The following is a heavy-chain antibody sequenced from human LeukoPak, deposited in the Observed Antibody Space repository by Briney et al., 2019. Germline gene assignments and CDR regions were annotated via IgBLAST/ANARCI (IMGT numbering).Heavy chain of an antibody. V-gene: IGHV1-2*02. CDR3: ARDYPHQRFDY. D-gene: IGHD3-16*01. CDR1: GYTFTNYY. CDR2: VHPKNGDS. J-gene: IGHJ4*02. Sequence: ASVKVSCKASGYTFTNYYIHCLRQAPGQGLEWVGYVHPKNGDSKKAQIFEGRVTMTWDATIATAYMELIGLRSDDTALYYCARDYPHQRFDYWGQGTLVSVSS.